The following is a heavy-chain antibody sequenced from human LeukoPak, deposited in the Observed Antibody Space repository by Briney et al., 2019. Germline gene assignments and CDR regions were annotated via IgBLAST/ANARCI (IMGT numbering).Heavy chain of an antibody. V-gene: IGHV3-23*01. CDR1: GFSFSSYA. CDR2: ICCSGGST. CDR3: AKGTGIVGANFYFDY. D-gene: IGHD1-26*01. Sequence: AGSLCLSCAASGFSFSSYAMSWVRQPPGKGLEWVSAICCSGGSTYYADLEKGRFTISRDKSKNTLYLQMSSVRAEDTAVYYCAKGTGIVGANFYFDYWGQGTLVTVSS. J-gene: IGHJ4*02.